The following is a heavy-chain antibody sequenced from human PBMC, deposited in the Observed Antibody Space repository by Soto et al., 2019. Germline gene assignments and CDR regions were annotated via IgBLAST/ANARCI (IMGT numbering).Heavy chain of an antibody. V-gene: IGHV4-31*03. CDR1: GGSISSGGYY. CDR3: AREMNGVVARYFDY. Sequence: QVQLQESGPGLVKPSQTLSLTCTVSGGSISSGGYYWSWIRQHPGKGLEWIGYIYYSGSTYYNPSLKIRVTISVDTSKNPFSLKLSSVTAADTAVYYCAREMNGVVARYFDYWGQGTLVTVSS. D-gene: IGHD5-12*01. J-gene: IGHJ4*02. CDR2: IYYSGST.